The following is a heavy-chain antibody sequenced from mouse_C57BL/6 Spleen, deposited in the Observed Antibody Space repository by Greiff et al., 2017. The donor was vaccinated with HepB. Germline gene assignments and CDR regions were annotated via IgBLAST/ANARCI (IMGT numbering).Heavy chain of an antibody. Sequence: ESGPGLVKPSQSLSLTCSVTGYSITSGYYWNWIRQFPGNKLEWMGYISYDGSNNYNPSLKNRISITRDTSKNKFFLKLNSVTTEDTATYYCARDDYGPMDYWGQGTSVTASS. V-gene: IGHV3-6*01. D-gene: IGHD1-1*02. CDR1: GYSITSGYY. J-gene: IGHJ4*01. CDR3: ARDDYGPMDY. CDR2: ISYDGSN.